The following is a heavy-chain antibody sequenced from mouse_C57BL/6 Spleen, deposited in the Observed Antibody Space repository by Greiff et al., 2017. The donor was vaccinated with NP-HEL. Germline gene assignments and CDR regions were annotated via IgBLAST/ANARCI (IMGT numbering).Heavy chain of an antibody. V-gene: IGHV1-19*01. CDR3: ARRRDYFDY. Sequence: RVESGASVKMSCKASGYTFTDYYMNWVKQSHGKSLEWIGVINPYNGGTSYNQKFKGKATLTVDKSSSTAYMELNSLTSEDSAVYYCARRRDYFDYWGQGTTLTVSS. CDR1: GYTFTDYY. CDR2: INPYNGGT. J-gene: IGHJ2*01.